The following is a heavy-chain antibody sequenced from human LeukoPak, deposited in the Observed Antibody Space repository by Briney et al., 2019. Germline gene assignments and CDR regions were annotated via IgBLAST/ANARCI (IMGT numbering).Heavy chain of an antibody. V-gene: IGHV1-2*02. D-gene: IGHD2-2*01. CDR1: GYTLTGYY. CDR2: INPNSGGT. J-gene: IGHJ6*02. CDR3: ARLGYCSSTSCYYYGMDV. Sequence: GASVKVSCKASGYTLTGYYMHWVRQAPGQGLEWMGWINPNSGGTNYAQKFQGRVTMTRDTSISTAYMELSRLRSDDTAVYYCARLGYCSSTSCYYYGMDVWGQGTTVTVSS.